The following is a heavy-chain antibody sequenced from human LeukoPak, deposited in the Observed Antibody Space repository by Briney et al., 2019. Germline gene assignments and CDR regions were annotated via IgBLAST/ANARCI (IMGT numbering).Heavy chain of an antibody. V-gene: IGHV3-23*01. D-gene: IGHD3-16*02. CDR1: GFNFRDAA. CDR2: ISSSGKNA. Sequence: GGSLRPSCVVSGFNFRDAAMTWVRQAPGKGLEWVALISSSGKNAYYGDSVKGRFTISRNNSDNTLSLHMNSLRVEDTAIYYCAKDIELSTWGLGTMVTVSS. CDR3: AKDIELST. J-gene: IGHJ3*01.